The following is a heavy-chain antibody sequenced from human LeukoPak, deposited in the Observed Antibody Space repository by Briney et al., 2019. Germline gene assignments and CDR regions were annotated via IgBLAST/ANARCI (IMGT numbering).Heavy chain of an antibody. D-gene: IGHD3-22*01. CDR3: TTDARVDDSGGYYPY. J-gene: IGHJ4*02. CDR2: IKSKTDGGTT. Sequence: NPWGSLRLSCAASGFTFSSYAMHWVRQAPGKGLEWVGRIKSKTDGGTTDYAAPVKGRFTISRDDSKNTLYLQMNSLKTEDTAVYYCTTDARVDDSGGYYPYWGQGTLVTVSS. V-gene: IGHV3-15*01. CDR1: GFTFSSYA.